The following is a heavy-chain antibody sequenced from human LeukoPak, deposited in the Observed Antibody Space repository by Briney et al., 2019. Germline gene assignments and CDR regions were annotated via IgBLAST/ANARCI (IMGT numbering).Heavy chain of an antibody. CDR3: AREKVDLQEYFQH. CDR1: GGSISSCY. Sequence: SETLSLTCTVSGGSISSCYWSWIRQPPGKGLEWIGRIYTSGSTNYNPSLKSRVTISVDTSKNQFSLKLSSVTAADTAVYYCAREKVDLQEYFQHWGQGTLVTVSS. J-gene: IGHJ1*01. D-gene: IGHD5-24*01. V-gene: IGHV4-4*08. CDR2: IYTSGST.